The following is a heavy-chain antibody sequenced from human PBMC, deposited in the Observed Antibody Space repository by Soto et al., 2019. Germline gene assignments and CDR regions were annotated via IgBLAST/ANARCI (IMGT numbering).Heavy chain of an antibody. Sequence: PGGSLRLSCAASGFTFSSYSMNWVRQAPGKGLEWVSTISSTSVYIYYADSVKGRFTISRDNAKNSLYLQMNSLRAEDTAVYYCATDQLSLLKYDYWGQGTLVTVSS. V-gene: IGHV3-21*01. CDR1: GFTFSSYS. D-gene: IGHD1-1*01. CDR3: ATDQLSLLKYDY. J-gene: IGHJ4*02. CDR2: ISSTSVYI.